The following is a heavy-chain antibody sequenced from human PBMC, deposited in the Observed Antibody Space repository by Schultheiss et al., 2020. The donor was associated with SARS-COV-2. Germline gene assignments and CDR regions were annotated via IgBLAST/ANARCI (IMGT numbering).Heavy chain of an antibody. D-gene: IGHD3-22*01. CDR3: TTDGGITMIVVAPSY. J-gene: IGHJ4*02. Sequence: GESLKISCAASGFTFSNAWMSWVRQAPGKGLEWVGRIKSKTDGGTTDYAAPVKGRFTISRDDSKNTLYLQMNSLKTEDTAVYYCTTDGGITMIVVAPSYWGQGTLVTVSS. CDR1: GFTFSNAW. V-gene: IGHV3-15*01. CDR2: IKSKTDGGTT.